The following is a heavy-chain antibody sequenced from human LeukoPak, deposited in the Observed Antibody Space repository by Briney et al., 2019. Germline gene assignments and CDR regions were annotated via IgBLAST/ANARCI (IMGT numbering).Heavy chain of an antibody. D-gene: IGHD3-16*01. V-gene: IGHV3-74*01. CDR1: GFTFSTYW. CDR3: ARHRLGGLDY. J-gene: IGHJ4*02. Sequence: GGSLRLSCAAPGFTFSTYWMNWVRQAPGKGLVWVSRISSDGISTNYADSVKGRFTISRDNAKNTLYLQMNSLRVEDTAVYYCARHRLGGLDYWGQGALVTVSS. CDR2: ISSDGIST.